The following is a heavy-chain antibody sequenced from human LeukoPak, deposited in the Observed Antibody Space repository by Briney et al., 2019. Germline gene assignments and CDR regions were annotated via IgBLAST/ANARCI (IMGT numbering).Heavy chain of an antibody. CDR1: GFIFSSNG. CDR2: ISGTIEIM. Sequence: GGSLRLSCATSGFIFSSNGMNWVRQPPGKGLEWLSYISGTIEIMYYADSVKGRFTISRDNARNSLYLQMNNLRAEDTAVYYCASEFFPRTTVPRDYWGQGTLVTVSS. V-gene: IGHV3-48*01. J-gene: IGHJ4*02. D-gene: IGHD1-1*01. CDR3: ASEFFPRTTVPRDY.